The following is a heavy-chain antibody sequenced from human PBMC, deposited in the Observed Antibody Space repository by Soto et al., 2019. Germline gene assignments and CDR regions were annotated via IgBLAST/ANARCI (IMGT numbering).Heavy chain of an antibody. V-gene: IGHV1-18*04. Sequence: ASVKVSCKASGYTFTSYGISWVRQAPGQGLEWMGWISAYNGNTNYAQKLQGRVTMTTDTSTSTAYMELRSLRSDDTVVYYCARYYDFWSGYNSRWFDPWGQGTLVTVSS. D-gene: IGHD3-3*01. CDR2: ISAYNGNT. CDR3: ARYYDFWSGYNSRWFDP. CDR1: GYTFTSYG. J-gene: IGHJ5*02.